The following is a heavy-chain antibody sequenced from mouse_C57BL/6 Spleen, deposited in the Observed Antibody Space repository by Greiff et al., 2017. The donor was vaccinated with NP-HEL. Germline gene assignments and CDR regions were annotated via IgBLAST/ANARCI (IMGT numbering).Heavy chain of an antibody. J-gene: IGHJ4*01. Sequence: QVQLQQSGPELVKPGASVKISCKASGYSFTSYYIHWVKQRPGQGLEWIGWIYPGSGNTKYNEKFKGKATLTADTSSSTAYMQLSSLTSEDSAVYYCARENYDYYAMDYWGQGTSVTVSS. CDR1: GYSFTSYY. V-gene: IGHV1-66*01. CDR2: IYPGSGNT. CDR3: ARENYDYYAMDY. D-gene: IGHD1-1*02.